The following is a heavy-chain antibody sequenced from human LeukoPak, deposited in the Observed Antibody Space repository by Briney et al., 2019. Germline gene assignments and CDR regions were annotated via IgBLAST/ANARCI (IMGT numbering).Heavy chain of an antibody. Sequence: AGGSLRLSCAASGFTFSNYWMTWVRQAPGKGLEWVANIKQDGSEKYYVDSVRGRFTISRDNAKNSLDLQMNSLRAEDTAVYYCARCSGSYHGFDYWGQGTLVTVSS. CDR2: IKQDGSEK. V-gene: IGHV3-7*04. D-gene: IGHD1-26*01. CDR1: GFTFSNYW. J-gene: IGHJ4*02. CDR3: ARCSGSYHGFDY.